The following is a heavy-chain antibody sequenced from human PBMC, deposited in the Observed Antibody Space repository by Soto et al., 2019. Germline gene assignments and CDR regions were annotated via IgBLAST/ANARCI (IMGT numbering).Heavy chain of an antibody. CDR3: ARIKTIFGVVIRGRYFDY. J-gene: IGHJ4*02. Sequence: SETLSLTCAVSGGSISSSNWWSWVRQPPGKGLEWIGEIYHSGSTNYNPSLKSRVTISVDKSKNQFSLKLSSVTAADTAVYYCARIKTIFGVVIRGRYFDYWGQGTLVTVSS. V-gene: IGHV4-4*02. D-gene: IGHD3-3*01. CDR1: GGSISSSNW. CDR2: IYHSGST.